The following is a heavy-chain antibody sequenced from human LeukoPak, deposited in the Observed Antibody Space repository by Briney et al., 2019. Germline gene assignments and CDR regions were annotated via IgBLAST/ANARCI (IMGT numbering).Heavy chain of an antibody. V-gene: IGHV1-46*01. CDR1: GYTFTPYY. D-gene: IGHD3-16*01. CDR3: ARSYDQHYYYYGVDV. CDR2: INPSGGRT. Sequence: ASVKVSCKASGYTFTPYYMHWVRQAPGQGLEWMGLINPSGGRTTYAQKFQGRVTMTRDTSTSTVYMELSSLRSEDTAVYYCARSYDQHYYYYGVDVWGQGTTVTVSS. J-gene: IGHJ6*02.